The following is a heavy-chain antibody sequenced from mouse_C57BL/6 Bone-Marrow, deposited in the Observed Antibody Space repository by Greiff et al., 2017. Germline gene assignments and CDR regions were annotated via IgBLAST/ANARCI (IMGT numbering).Heavy chain of an antibody. V-gene: IGHV1-69*01. D-gene: IGHD3-3*01. CDR2: IDPSDSYT. CDR1: GYTFTSYW. J-gene: IGHJ2*01. Sequence: VQLQQPGAELVMPGASVKLSCTASGYTFTSYWMHWVKQRPGQGLEWIGEIDPSDSYTNYNQKFKGKSTLTVDKSSSTAYMQLSSLTSEDSAVYYCAREGFYYFDYWGQGTTLTVSS. CDR3: AREGFYYFDY.